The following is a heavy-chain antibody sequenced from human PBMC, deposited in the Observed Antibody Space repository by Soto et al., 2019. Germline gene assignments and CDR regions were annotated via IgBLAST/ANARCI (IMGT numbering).Heavy chain of an antibody. Sequence: SETLSLTCAVYGGSFSGYYWSWIRQPPGKGLEWIGEINHSGSTNYNPSLKSRVTISVDTSKNQFSLKLSSVTAADTAVYYCARLYCSSTSCYTTVGYYYYMDVWGKGTTVTVSS. D-gene: IGHD2-2*02. CDR3: ARLYCSSTSCYTTVGYYYYMDV. CDR1: GGSFSGYY. J-gene: IGHJ6*03. CDR2: INHSGST. V-gene: IGHV4-34*01.